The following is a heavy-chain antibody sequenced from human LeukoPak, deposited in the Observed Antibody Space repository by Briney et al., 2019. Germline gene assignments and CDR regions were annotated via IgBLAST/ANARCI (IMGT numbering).Heavy chain of an antibody. CDR1: GGSISSYY. J-gene: IGHJ6*04. D-gene: IGHD2-2*01. CDR2: IYTSGST. CDR3: ASSVGYCSSTSCPKSYYYGMDV. Sequence: SETLSLTCTVSGGSISSYYWSWIRQPAGKGLEWIGRIYTSGSTNYNPSLKSRVTISVDTSKNQFSLKLSSVTAADTAVYYCASSVGYCSSTSCPKSYYYGMDVWGKGTTVTVSS. V-gene: IGHV4-4*07.